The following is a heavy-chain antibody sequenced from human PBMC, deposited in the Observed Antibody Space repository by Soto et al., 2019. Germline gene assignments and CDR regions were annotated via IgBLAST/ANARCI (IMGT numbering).Heavy chain of an antibody. CDR3: AGVDKSSWWAFDG. Sequence: GSVKVSCTTSGYSFKGYSISWVRQAPGQGLEWMGWTSTTNGNTNTAQRFQGRVTMTTDTSTRTAFMELTNLRFDDTAVYYCAGVDKSSWWAFDGWGQGTLVTVSS. CDR1: GYSFKGYS. D-gene: IGHD6-13*01. CDR2: TSTTNGNT. V-gene: IGHV1-18*04. J-gene: IGHJ4*02.